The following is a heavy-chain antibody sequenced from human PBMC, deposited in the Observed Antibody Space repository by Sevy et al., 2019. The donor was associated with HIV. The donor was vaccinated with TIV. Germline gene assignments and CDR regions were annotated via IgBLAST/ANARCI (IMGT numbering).Heavy chain of an antibody. Sequence: GGSLRLSCAASEFIFSDYAMNWVRQTPGKGLEWVSSINGKGRSTHYADSVEGRFTISRDNSKNTLYLKRNSLRAEDTAVYYCAKTINSGGGAVPAANYYYYGMDVWGQGTTVTVSS. D-gene: IGHD2-2*01. J-gene: IGHJ6*02. V-gene: IGHV3-23*01. CDR1: EFIFSDYA. CDR2: INGKGRST. CDR3: AKTINSGGGAVPAANYYYYGMDV.